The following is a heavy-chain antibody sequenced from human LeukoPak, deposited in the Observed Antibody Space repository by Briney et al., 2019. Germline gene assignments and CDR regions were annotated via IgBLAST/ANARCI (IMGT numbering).Heavy chain of an antibody. CDR3: ARERWNSEAFDI. Sequence: PGGSLRLSCAASGFSFSSYWMHWVHQAPGKGLVWVSRLNGDGSSTSYLDSVRGRLIISRDNTKNTLYLHMNSLRAEDTGVYYCARERWNSEAFDIWGQGTVVTVSS. CDR2: LNGDGSST. CDR1: GFSFSSYW. D-gene: IGHD1-7*01. J-gene: IGHJ3*02. V-gene: IGHV3-74*01.